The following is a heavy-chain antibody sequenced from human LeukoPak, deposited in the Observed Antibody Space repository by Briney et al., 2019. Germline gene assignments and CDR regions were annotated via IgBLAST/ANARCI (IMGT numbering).Heavy chain of an antibody. CDR2: IYSDNT. V-gene: IGHV3-53*01. Sequence: GGSLRLSCTVSGFTVRSNSMSWVRQAPGKGLEWVSFIYSDNTHSSDSVKGRFTISRDNSKNTLYLQMNSLRAEDTAVYYCARRAGAYSHPYDYWGPGTLVTVSS. CDR1: GFTVRSNS. J-gene: IGHJ4*02. D-gene: IGHD3-16*01. CDR3: ARRAGAYSHPYDY.